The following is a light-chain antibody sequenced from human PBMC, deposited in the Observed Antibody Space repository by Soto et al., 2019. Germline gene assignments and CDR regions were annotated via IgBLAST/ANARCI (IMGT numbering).Light chain of an antibody. V-gene: IGLV2-8*01. CDR1: SSDVGGYNY. Sequence: QSVLTQPPSASGSPGQSVTISCTGTSSDVGGYNYVSWYQQHPGKAPKLMIYEVSKRPSGVPDRFSGSKSGNTASLTVSGLQAEDEPDYYCSSYAGSNKVFGTGTKLTVL. CDR3: SSYAGSNKV. J-gene: IGLJ1*01. CDR2: EVS.